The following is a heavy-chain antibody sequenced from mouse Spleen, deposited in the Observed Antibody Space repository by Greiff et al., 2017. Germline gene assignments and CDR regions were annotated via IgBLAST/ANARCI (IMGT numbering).Heavy chain of an antibody. CDR3: VAHYYGSSYYFDY. Sequence: EVQGVESGGGLVKPGGSLKLSCAASGFTFSSYAMSWVRQTPEKRLEWVATISGGGSYTYYPDSVKGRFTISRDNAKNNLYLQMSSLRSEDTALYYCVAHYYGSSYYFDYWGQGTTLTVSS. CDR1: GFTFSSYA. CDR2: ISGGGSYT. V-gene: IGHV5-9-2*01. D-gene: IGHD1-1*01. J-gene: IGHJ2*01.